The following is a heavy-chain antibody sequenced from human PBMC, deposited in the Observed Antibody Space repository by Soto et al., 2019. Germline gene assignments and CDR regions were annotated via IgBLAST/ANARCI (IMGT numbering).Heavy chain of an antibody. J-gene: IGHJ4*02. CDR3: ARGVDGGYTYAYDN. CDR1: GVSIKSGGYY. Sequence: QVQLQESGPGLVKPSLTLSLTCSVSGVSIKSGGYYWTWIRQRPGKGLEWIAYIHYTGSTNYNPSLTSRLTVALDTSKNLFSLNLKSVTAADTAVYVCARGVDGGYTYAYDNWGQGTLVTVSS. D-gene: IGHD5-18*01. CDR2: IHYTGST. V-gene: IGHV4-31*03.